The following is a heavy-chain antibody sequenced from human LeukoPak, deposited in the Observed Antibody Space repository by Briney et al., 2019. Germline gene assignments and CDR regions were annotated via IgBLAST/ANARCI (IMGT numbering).Heavy chain of an antibody. Sequence: ASVKVSCKASGYTFTGYYMHWVRQAPGQGLEWMGWINPNSGGTNYAQKFQGRVTMTRDTSITTAYMELSRLRSDATAEYYCARDQRPLLTDYDLWSGYSPGGYWGQGTLVTVSS. CDR1: GYTFTGYY. V-gene: IGHV1-2*02. CDR3: ARDQRPLLTDYDLWSGYSPGGY. D-gene: IGHD3-3*01. J-gene: IGHJ4*02. CDR2: INPNSGGT.